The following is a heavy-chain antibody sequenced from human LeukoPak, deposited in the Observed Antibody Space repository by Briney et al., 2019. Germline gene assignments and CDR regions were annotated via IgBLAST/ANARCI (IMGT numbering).Heavy chain of an antibody. V-gene: IGHV1-69*13. CDR1: GGTFSSYA. J-gene: IGHJ6*02. D-gene: IGHD6-13*01. CDR2: IIPIFGTA. CDR3: ARCGSSLIGGMDV. Sequence: SVKVSCKASGGTFSSYAISWVRQAPGQGLEWMGGIIPIFGTANYAQKFQGRVTITADESTSTAYMELSSLRSEDTAVYYCARCGSSLIGGMDVWGQGTTVTVSS.